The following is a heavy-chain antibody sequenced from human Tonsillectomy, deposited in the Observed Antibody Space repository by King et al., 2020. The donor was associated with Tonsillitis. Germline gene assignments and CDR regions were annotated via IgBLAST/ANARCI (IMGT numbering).Heavy chain of an antibody. CDR2: ISGSGGST. J-gene: IGHJ4*02. CDR1: GFTFSSYA. CDR3: AKDWEQICQTNPRHDY. Sequence: VQLVESGGGLVQPGGSLRLSCAASGFTFSSYAMSWVRQAPGKGLEWVSAISGSGGSTYYADSVKGRFTISRDNSKNTLYLQMNSLRAEDTAVYYCAKDWEQICQTNPRHDYWGQGTLVTVSS. V-gene: IGHV3-23*04. D-gene: IGHD1-26*01.